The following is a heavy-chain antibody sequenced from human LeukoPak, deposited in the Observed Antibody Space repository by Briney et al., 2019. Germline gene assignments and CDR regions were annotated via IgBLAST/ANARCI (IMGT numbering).Heavy chain of an antibody. Sequence: PSETLSLTCTVSGSMYNYYWSWIRQPPGGGLEWIGEIYHSGSTNYNPSLKSRVTISVDKSKNQFSLKLSSVTAADTAVYYCARLGSGYPFDYWGQGTLVTVSS. D-gene: IGHD3-22*01. CDR3: ARLGSGYPFDY. CDR1: GSMYNYY. CDR2: IYHSGST. J-gene: IGHJ4*02. V-gene: IGHV4-59*12.